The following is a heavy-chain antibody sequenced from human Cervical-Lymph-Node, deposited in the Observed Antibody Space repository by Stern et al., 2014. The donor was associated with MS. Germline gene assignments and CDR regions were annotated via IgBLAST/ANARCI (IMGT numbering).Heavy chain of an antibody. D-gene: IGHD2-8*02. CDR2: VYTSGAP. V-gene: IGHV4-39*01. Sequence: QLQLQESGPGLVKPSETLSLTCAVSGDSISSYTHYWAWIRQPPGKGLEWIGSVYTSGAPYYTPSLKIPVPIPGDTSKNHSSRGLTSVTAADTAVYYCAKHACTGAACPFDLWGQGTLVTVSS. CDR3: AKHACTGAACPFDL. J-gene: IGHJ4*02. CDR1: GDSISSYTHY.